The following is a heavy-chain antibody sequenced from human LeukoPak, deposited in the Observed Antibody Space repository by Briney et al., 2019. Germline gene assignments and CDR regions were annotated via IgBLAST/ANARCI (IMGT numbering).Heavy chain of an antibody. D-gene: IGHD1-26*01. Sequence: PGGSLRLSCAASGFTFNSYGMHWVRQAPGKGLEWVAFIRYDGSNKYYADSVKRRFTISRDNSKNTLYLQMNSLRAEDTAVYYCAKDLRENDAFDIWGQGTMVTVSS. CDR1: GFTFNSYG. V-gene: IGHV3-30*02. CDR2: IRYDGSNK. J-gene: IGHJ3*02. CDR3: AKDLRENDAFDI.